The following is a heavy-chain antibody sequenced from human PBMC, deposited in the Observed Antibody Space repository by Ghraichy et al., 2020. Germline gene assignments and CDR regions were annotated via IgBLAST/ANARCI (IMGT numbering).Heavy chain of an antibody. CDR3: ARGYCSSTSCYTVYDY. CDR1: GYTFTGYY. D-gene: IGHD2-2*02. V-gene: IGHV1-2*02. Sequence: ALVKVSCKASGYTFTGYYMHWVRQAPGQGLEWMGWINPNSGGTNYAQKFQGRVTMTRDTSISTAYMELSRLRSDDTAVYYCARGYCSSTSCYTVYDYWGQGTLVTVSS. J-gene: IGHJ4*02. CDR2: INPNSGGT.